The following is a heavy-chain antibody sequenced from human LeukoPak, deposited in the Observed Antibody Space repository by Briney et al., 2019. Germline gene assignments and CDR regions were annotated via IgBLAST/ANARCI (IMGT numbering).Heavy chain of an antibody. J-gene: IGHJ5*02. CDR1: GYTFTGYY. CDR2: INPNSGGT. V-gene: IGHV1-2*02. D-gene: IGHD5-18*01. CDR3: ARAGGYSYGSPHNWFDP. Sequence: GASVKVSCKASGYTFTGYYMHWVRQAPGQGLEWMGWINPNSGGTNYAQKFQGRVTMTRNTSISTAYMELSSLRSEDTAVYYCARAGGYSYGSPHNWFDPWGQGTLVTVSS.